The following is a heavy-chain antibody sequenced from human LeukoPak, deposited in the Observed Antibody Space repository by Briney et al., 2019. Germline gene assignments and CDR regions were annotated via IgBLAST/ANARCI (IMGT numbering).Heavy chain of an antibody. CDR1: GFTFSSHS. V-gene: IGHV3-48*01. D-gene: IGHD5-12*01. CDR3: TGGYSGYSDWYFDL. CDR2: ISSSSSTI. J-gene: IGHJ2*01. Sequence: GGSLRLSCAASGFTFSSHSMNWVRQAPGKGLEWVSYISSSSSTIHYADSVKGRFTISRDNAKNSLYLQMNSLRAEDTAVYYCTGGYSGYSDWYFDLWGRGTLVTVSS.